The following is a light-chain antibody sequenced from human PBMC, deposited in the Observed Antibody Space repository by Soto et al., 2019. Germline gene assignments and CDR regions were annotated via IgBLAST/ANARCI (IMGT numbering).Light chain of an antibody. Sequence: QSVLTQPPSVSAAPGQKVTISCSGSSSNTGGNSVSWYQQLPGTAPKLLIYDDDKRPSGIPDRFSGSKSGTSATLGITGFQTGDEADYYCGSWDSSMSAYVFANGTKVTVL. CDR3: GSWDSSMSAYV. CDR1: SSNTGGNS. V-gene: IGLV1-51*01. CDR2: DDD. J-gene: IGLJ1*01.